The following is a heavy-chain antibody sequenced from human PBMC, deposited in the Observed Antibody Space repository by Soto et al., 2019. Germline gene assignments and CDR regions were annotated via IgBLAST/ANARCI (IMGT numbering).Heavy chain of an antibody. J-gene: IGHJ5*02. D-gene: IGHD3-16*01. V-gene: IGHV4-61*01. CDR3: ARDRGSYEFFGDWFDP. Sequence: SETLSLTCTVSGGSVSSGSYYWSWIRQPPGKGLEWIGYIYYSGSTNYNPSLKSRVTISVDTSKNQFSLKLSSVTAADTAVYYCARDRGSYEFFGDWFDPWGQGTLVTVSS. CDR1: GGSVSSGSYY. CDR2: IYYSGST.